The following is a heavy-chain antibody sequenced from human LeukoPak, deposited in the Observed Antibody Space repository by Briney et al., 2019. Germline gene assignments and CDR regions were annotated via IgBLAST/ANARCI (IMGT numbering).Heavy chain of an antibody. CDR2: ISYDGSNK. CDR1: GFTFSSYG. CDR3: ARDLASYDYVWGSYRYHPFDY. D-gene: IGHD3-16*02. J-gene: IGHJ4*02. Sequence: GGSLRLSCAASGFTFSSYGMHWVRQAPGKGLEWVAVISYDGSNKYYADSVRGRFTISRDNSKNTLYLQMNSLRAEDTAVYYCARDLASYDYVWGSYRYHPFDYWGQGTLVTVSS. V-gene: IGHV3-30*03.